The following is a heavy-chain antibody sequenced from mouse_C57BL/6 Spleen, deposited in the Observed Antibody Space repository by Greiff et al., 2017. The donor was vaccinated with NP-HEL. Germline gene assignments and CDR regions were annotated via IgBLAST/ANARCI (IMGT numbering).Heavy chain of an antibody. V-gene: IGHV1-22*01. CDR3: VLITTVVATGGYFDV. D-gene: IGHD1-1*01. Sequence: VQLKQSGPELVKPGASVKMSCKASGYTFTDYNMHWVKQSHGKSLEWIGYINPNNGGTSYNQKFKGKATLTVNKSSSTAYMELRSLTSEDSAVYYCVLITTVVATGGYFDVWGTGTTVTVSS. CDR1: GYTFTDYN. J-gene: IGHJ1*03. CDR2: INPNNGGT.